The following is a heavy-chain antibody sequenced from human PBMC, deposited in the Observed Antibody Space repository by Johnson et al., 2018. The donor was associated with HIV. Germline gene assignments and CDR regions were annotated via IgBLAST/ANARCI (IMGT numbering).Heavy chain of an antibody. CDR2: IWYDGSNE. J-gene: IGHJ3*02. D-gene: IGHD1-26*01. V-gene: IGHV3-33*01. CDR1: GFRFRSYV. CDR3: AREIIVGPTTSDSGAFDI. Sequence: VQVVESGGGVVQPGRSLRLSCAASGFRFRSYVMHWVRQAPGKGLEWVAAIWYDGSNEYYADSVKGRFTISRDNSKNTVFLQMNSLRAEDTAVYYCAREIIVGPTTSDSGAFDIWGQGTMVTVSS.